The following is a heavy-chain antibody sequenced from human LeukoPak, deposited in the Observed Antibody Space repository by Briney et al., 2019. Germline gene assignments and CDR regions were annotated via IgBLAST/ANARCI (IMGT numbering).Heavy chain of an antibody. V-gene: IGHV3-33*01. D-gene: IGHD2/OR15-2a*01. CDR3: ARDFESLHFFDY. CDR2: IWYDGSNK. J-gene: IGHJ4*02. CDR1: GFTFSSYG. Sequence: GGSLRLSCAASGFTFSSYGMHWVRQAPGKGLEWVAVIWYDGSNKYYADAVKGRFTISRYNAENSLYLQLNSLRADDTAVYYCARDFESLHFFDYWGQGSLVTVSS.